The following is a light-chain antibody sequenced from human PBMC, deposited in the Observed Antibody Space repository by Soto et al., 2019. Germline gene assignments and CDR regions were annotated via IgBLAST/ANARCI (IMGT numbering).Light chain of an antibody. CDR1: QSVSSNS. CDR3: QQYGDSPPT. V-gene: IGKV3-20*01. J-gene: IGKJ1*01. CDR2: GTS. Sequence: EIVLTQSPGTLSLSPGESATLSCRASQSVSSNSLAWYRRNPGQPPSLLIYGTSTRATDIPRRFCGIGSGTDFTLTITRLEPEDFAVYFCQQYGDSPPTVGQGTKVEVK.